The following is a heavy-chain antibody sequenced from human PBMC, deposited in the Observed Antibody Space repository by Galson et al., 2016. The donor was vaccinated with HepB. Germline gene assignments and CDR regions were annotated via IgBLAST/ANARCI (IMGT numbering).Heavy chain of an antibody. V-gene: IGHV6-1*01. CDR1: GDSVSSNSAA. CDR3: ARVRCSTFRCQNWFNP. D-gene: IGHD2/OR15-2a*01. J-gene: IGHJ5*02. CDR2: TSYRSKWYN. Sequence: CAISGDSVSSNSAAWTWIRQSPLRGLEWLGRTSYRSKWYNDYAMSVKSRISIHPDTSKNQFSLQLTSVTPEDTAVYDCARVRCSTFRCQNWFNPWGQGTLVTVSS.